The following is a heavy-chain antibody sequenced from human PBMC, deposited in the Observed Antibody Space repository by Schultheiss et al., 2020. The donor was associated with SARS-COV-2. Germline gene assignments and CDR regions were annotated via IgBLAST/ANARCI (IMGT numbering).Heavy chain of an antibody. CDR3: ARDVYCSSTSCSDYYYYGMDV. Sequence: SETLSLTCTVSGGSISSYYWSWIRQHPGKGLEWIGEINHSGSTNYNPSLKSRVTISVDTSKNQFSLKLSSVTAADTAVYYCARDVYCSSTSCSDYYYYGMDVWGQGTTVTVSS. V-gene: IGHV4-34*01. CDR1: GGSISSYY. D-gene: IGHD2-2*01. J-gene: IGHJ6*02. CDR2: INHSGST.